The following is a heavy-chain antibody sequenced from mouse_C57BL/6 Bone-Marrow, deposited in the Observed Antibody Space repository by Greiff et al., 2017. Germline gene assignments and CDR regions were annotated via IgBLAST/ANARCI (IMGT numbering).Heavy chain of an antibody. V-gene: IGHV1-55*01. CDR2: IYPGSGST. Sequence: QVQLQQPGAELVKPGASVKMSCKASGYTFTSYWITWVKQRPGQGLEWIGNIYPGSGSTNYNEKFKSKATLTVDTSSSTAYMQLSSLTSEASAVYYGGRMISYYFDYWGQGTTLTVSS. D-gene: IGHD2-3*01. CDR3: GRMISYYFDY. J-gene: IGHJ2*01. CDR1: GYTFTSYW.